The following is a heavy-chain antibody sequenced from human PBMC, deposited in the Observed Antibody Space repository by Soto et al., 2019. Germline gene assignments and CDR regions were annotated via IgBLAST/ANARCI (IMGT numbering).Heavy chain of an antibody. D-gene: IGHD4-17*01. CDR2: IIPILGIA. J-gene: IGHJ4*02. CDR3: ASPTDYGDYLPCDY. Sequence: QVQLVQSGAEVKKPGSSVKVSCKASGGTFSSYTISWVRQAPGQGLEWMGRIIPILGIANYAQKFQGRVTITSDKSASTAYRERSSLRSEHTAVYYWASPTDYGDYLPCDYWGQGTLVTVSS. CDR1: GGTFSSYT. V-gene: IGHV1-69*02.